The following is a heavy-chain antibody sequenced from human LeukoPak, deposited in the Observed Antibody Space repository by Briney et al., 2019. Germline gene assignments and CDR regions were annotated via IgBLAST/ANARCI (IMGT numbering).Heavy chain of an antibody. V-gene: IGHV4-31*03. CDR1: GGSISSGGNY. Sequence: SETLSLTCTVSGGSISSGGNYWSWIRQHPGKGLEWIGYIFYSGSTYYDPSLKSRVYMSVDTSKKQLSLKLSSVTAADTAVYYCARRYSVYEDAFDIWGQGTMVTVSS. D-gene: IGHD5/OR15-5a*01. CDR2: IFYSGST. CDR3: ARRYSVYEDAFDI. J-gene: IGHJ3*02.